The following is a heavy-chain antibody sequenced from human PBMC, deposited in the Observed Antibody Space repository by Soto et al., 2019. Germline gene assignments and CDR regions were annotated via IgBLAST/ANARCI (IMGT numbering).Heavy chain of an antibody. J-gene: IGHJ4*02. CDR3: ARGRGWLRGEFDY. CDR2: IYYSGST. V-gene: IGHV4-30-4*01. Sequence: QVQLQESGPGLVKPSQTLSLTCTVSGGSISSGDYYWSWIRQPPGKGLEWIGYIYYSGSTYYNPSLRSRVTISVDTSKNQFSLKLSSVTAADTAVYYCARGRGWLRGEFDYWGQGTLVTVSS. CDR1: GGSISSGDYY. D-gene: IGHD5-12*01.